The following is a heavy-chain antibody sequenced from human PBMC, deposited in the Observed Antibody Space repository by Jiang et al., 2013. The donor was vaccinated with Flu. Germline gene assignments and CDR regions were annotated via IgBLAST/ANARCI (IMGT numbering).Heavy chain of an antibody. CDR2: STLLTLIP. D-gene: IGHD5-18*01. V-gene: IGHV5-51*01. Sequence: AEVKKPGESLKISCEGSGYSFSRYWIGWVRQMPGKAWSGWASSTLLTLIPDTVRPSQGQVTISADKSISTAYLQWSSLKASDSAMYYCARLLDTSMVADFDSWGQGTLVTVSS. CDR1: GYSFSRYW. CDR3: ARLLDTSMVADFDS. J-gene: IGHJ4*02.